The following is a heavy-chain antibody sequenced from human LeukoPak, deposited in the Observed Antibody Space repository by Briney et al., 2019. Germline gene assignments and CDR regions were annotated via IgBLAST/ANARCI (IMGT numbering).Heavy chain of an antibody. CDR2: IYYSGST. CDR3: ARESLGGHYFDY. J-gene: IGHJ4*02. CDR1: GGSLSSGDYY. V-gene: IGHV4-30-4*08. D-gene: IGHD3-16*01. Sequence: SETLSLTCIVSGGSLSSGDYYWSWIRQPPGKGLVWIGYIYYSGSTYYNPSLKSRVVISLDTSKNQFSLKLTSVTAADTAVYYCARESLGGHYFDYWGQGILVTVSS.